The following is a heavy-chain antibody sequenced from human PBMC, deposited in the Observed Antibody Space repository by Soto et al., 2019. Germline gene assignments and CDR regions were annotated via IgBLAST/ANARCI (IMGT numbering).Heavy chain of an antibody. V-gene: IGHV4-59*12. D-gene: IGHD2-21*02. J-gene: IGHJ4*02. Sequence: SETLSLTCTVSGGSISSYYWSWIRQPPGKGLEWIGYIYYSGSTYYNPSLKSRVTISVDTSKNQFSLKLSSVTAADTAVYYCARGPHIVVVTGIFDYWGQGTLVTVSS. CDR2: IYYSGST. CDR1: GGSISSYY. CDR3: ARGPHIVVVTGIFDY.